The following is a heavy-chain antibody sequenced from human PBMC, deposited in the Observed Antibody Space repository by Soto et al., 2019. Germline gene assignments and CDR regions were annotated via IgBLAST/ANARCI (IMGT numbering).Heavy chain of an antibody. CDR2: IYYSGSA. V-gene: IGHV4-31*03. Sequence: QVQLQESGPGLVKPSQTLSLTCTVSGGSISSGGDYWSWIRQHPGKGLEWIGYIYYSGSAYYNTSLTSRVTISVDTSKNQLSLKLSSVTAADPAVYYCARGRGTMAKIDYWGQGTLVTVSS. D-gene: IGHD3-10*01. CDR1: GGSISSGGDY. J-gene: IGHJ4*02. CDR3: ARGRGTMAKIDY.